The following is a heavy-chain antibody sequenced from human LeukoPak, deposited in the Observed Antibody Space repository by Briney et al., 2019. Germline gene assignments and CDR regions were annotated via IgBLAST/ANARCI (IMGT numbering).Heavy chain of an antibody. V-gene: IGHV4-4*02. CDR2: FFHSGST. D-gene: IGHD2-15*01. CDR1: GDSLSSRTW. CDR3: ARDQREELYWGGHCSSGNCPVYGMDV. J-gene: IGHJ6*04. Sequence: SETLSLTCAVSGDSLSSRTWWSWVRQPPGKGLEWIGEFFHSGSTNYNPSLKSRVTILVDKSKNQFSLKLSSVTAADTAVYYCARDQREELYWGGHCSSGNCPVYGMDVWGKGTTVTVSS.